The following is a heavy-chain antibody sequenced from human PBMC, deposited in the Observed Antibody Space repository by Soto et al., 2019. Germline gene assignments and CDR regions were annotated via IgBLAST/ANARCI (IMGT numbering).Heavy chain of an antibody. CDR3: ARDPWVGDFWSGYYFDY. CDR1: GFTFSSYA. D-gene: IGHD3-3*01. CDR2: ISSNGGVT. V-gene: IGHV3-64*01. Sequence: GGSLRLSCAASGFTFSSYAMHWVRQAPGKGLEYVSAISSNGGVTYYAISVKGRFTISRDNSKNTLYLQMNSLRAEDTAVYYCARDPWVGDFWSGYYFDYWGQGTLVTVS. J-gene: IGHJ4*02.